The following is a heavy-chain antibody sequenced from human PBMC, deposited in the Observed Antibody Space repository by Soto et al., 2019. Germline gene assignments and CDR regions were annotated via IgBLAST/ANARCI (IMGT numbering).Heavy chain of an antibody. D-gene: IGHD5-12*01. CDR3: ARDRRGYDGYYYYGMDV. J-gene: IGHJ6*02. CDR1: GGSVRSGSYY. V-gene: IGHV4-61*01. Sequence: PSETLSLTCTVSGGSVRSGSYYWSWIRQPPGKGLEWIGYIYYSGSTNYNPSLKSRVTISVDTSKNQFSLKLSSVTAADTAVYYCARDRRGYDGYYYYGMDVWGQGTTVTVSS. CDR2: IYYSGST.